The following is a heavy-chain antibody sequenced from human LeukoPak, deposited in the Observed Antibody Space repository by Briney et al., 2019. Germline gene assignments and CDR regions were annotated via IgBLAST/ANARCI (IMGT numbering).Heavy chain of an antibody. D-gene: IGHD2-21*02. CDR2: IGYRGGSI. J-gene: IGHJ4*02. CDR1: GITFSNYA. V-gene: IGHV3-23*01. Sequence: GGSLRLSCAASGITFSNYAMSWVRQAPGKGLEWVSIIGYRGGSIYYAYSVKGRFTISRDNSKNTLYLQMNSLRAEDTAVYYCAKDLPPDCGGDCYHFDYWGQGTLVTVPS. CDR3: AKDLPPDCGGDCYHFDY.